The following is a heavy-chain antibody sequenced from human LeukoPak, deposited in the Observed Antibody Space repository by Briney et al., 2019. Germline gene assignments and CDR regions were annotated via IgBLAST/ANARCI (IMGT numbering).Heavy chain of an antibody. V-gene: IGHV3-21*01. D-gene: IGHD3-10*01. Sequence: GGSLRLSCAASGFTFSSYSMNWGRQAPGKGLEWGSSISGNNNYIYYADSVKGRFTISRDNAKSSLYLQMNSMTADDPAIYYCARDLRVWYGTAEIWGQGTMVTVSS. CDR3: ARDLRVWYGTAEI. CDR2: ISGNNNYI. J-gene: IGHJ3*02. CDR1: GFTFSSYS.